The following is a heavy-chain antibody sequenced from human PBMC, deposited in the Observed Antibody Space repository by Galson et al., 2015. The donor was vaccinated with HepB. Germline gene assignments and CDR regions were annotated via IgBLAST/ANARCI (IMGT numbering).Heavy chain of an antibody. V-gene: IGHV1-69-2*01. CDR2: VDPEDGET. Sequence: VKVSCKVSGYTFTDYYMHWVQQAPGKGLEWMGLVDPEDGETIYAEKFQGRVTITADTSTDTAYLELSSLRSEDTAVYYCATDGSRAVAVMGGWFDPWGQGTLVTVSS. J-gene: IGHJ5*02. CDR1: GYTFTDYY. D-gene: IGHD6-19*01. CDR3: ATDGSRAVAVMGGWFDP.